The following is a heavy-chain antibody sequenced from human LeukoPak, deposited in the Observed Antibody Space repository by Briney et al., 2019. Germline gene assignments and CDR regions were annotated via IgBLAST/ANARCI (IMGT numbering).Heavy chain of an antibody. Sequence: GGSLRLSCAGSGFTISSYWMHWVRQAPGKGLVWVSHINTDASRTDYADSEKGRFTISRANAKNTVYLQMNSLRAEDTALYYCVRLGYCSGGRCFGMDVWGQGTTVTVSS. J-gene: IGHJ6*02. D-gene: IGHD2-15*01. CDR3: VRLGYCSGGRCFGMDV. V-gene: IGHV3-74*01. CDR1: GFTISSYW. CDR2: INTDASRT.